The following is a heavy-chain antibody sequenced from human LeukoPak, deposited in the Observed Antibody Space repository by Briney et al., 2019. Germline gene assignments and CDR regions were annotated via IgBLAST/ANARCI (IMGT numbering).Heavy chain of an antibody. V-gene: IGHV5-51*01. CDR3: ARRYCSGGSCYSNFDY. Sequence: GESLEISCKGSGYSFTTYWIGWVRQMPGKGLEWMGIIYPGDSDTKYSPSFQGQVTISADKSINTAYLQWSSLKASDTAMYYCARRYCSGGSCYSNFDYWGQGTLVTVSS. CDR1: GYSFTTYW. D-gene: IGHD2-15*01. J-gene: IGHJ4*02. CDR2: IYPGDSDT.